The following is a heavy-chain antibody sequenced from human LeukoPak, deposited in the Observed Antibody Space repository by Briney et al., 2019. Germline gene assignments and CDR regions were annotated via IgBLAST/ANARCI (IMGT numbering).Heavy chain of an antibody. CDR2: IYYTGNT. D-gene: IGHD3/OR15-3a*01. CDR3: ARQTGSGLFILP. CDR1: GFTFSNYG. V-gene: IGHV4-39*01. J-gene: IGHJ4*02. Sequence: GSLRLSCAASGFTFSNYGMDWVRQPPRMGLEWIGSIYYTGNTYYNASLKSQVSISIDTSKNQFSLKLTSVTAADTAVYYCARQTGSGLFILPGGQGTLVAVSS.